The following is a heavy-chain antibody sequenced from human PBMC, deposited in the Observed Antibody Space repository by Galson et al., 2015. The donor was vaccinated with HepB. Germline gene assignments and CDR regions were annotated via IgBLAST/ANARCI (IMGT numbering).Heavy chain of an antibody. D-gene: IGHD5-12*01. CDR1: GASIRSEGHW. V-gene: IGHV4-39*01. CDR2: IFYSGIT. Sequence: SETLSLTCTVSGASIRSEGHWWGWIRQPPGKGLEWMGSIFYSGITHYNPSLKSRVTMSVDTSKNHFSLNLSSMTAADTAVYYCARQVGSGSWYFDLWGRDILVTVS. J-gene: IGHJ2*01. CDR3: ARQVGSGSWYFDL.